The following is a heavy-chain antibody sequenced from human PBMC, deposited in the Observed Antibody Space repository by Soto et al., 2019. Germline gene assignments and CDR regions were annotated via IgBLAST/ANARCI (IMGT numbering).Heavy chain of an antibody. J-gene: IGHJ5*02. Sequence: GGSLRLSCEASGFTFSNYWMHWVRQAPGKGLVWVSRINSDGSSTSYADSAKDRFTISRDNAKNTLFLQMNSLRAEDTALYYCETGIKWFDPWRQVTLVTVSP. D-gene: IGHD2-15*01. V-gene: IGHV3-74*01. CDR3: ETGIKWFDP. CDR1: GFTFSNYW. CDR2: INSDGSST.